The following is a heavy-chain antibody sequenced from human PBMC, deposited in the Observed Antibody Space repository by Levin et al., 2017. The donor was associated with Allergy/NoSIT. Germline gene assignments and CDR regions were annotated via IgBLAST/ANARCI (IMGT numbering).Heavy chain of an antibody. CDR3: ARVETVAGTSAVNWFDP. CDR1: GGSISSYY. Sequence: RAGGSLRLSCTVSGGSISSYYWSWIRQPPGKGLEWIGYIYYSGSTNYNPSLKSRVTISVDTSKNQFSLKLSSVTAADTAVYYCARVETVAGTSAVNWFDPWGQGTLVTVSS. J-gene: IGHJ5*02. CDR2: IYYSGST. V-gene: IGHV4-59*01. D-gene: IGHD6-19*01.